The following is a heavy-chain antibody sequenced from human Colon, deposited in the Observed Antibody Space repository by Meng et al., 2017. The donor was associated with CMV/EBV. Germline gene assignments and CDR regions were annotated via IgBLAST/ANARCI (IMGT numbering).Heavy chain of an antibody. D-gene: IGHD3-22*01. CDR2: ISAYNGNT. J-gene: IGHJ6*02. CDR1: GYTFTSYG. CDR3: ARVDSGYDYYYYGMDV. Sequence: ASVKVSCKASGYTFTSYGISWVRQAPRQGLEWMGWISAYNGNTNYAQKLQGRVTMTTDTSTSTAYMELRSLRSDDTAVYYCARVDSGYDYYYYGMDVWGQGTTVTVSS. V-gene: IGHV1-18*01.